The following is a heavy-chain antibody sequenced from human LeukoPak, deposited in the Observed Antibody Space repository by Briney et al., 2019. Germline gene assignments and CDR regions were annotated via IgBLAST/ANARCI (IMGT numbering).Heavy chain of an antibody. CDR1: GGSFSGYY. CDR3: ARRLI. V-gene: IGHV4-34*01. CDR2: INHSGST. J-gene: IGHJ4*02. Sequence: SETLSLTCAVYGGSFSGYYWSWIRQPPGKGLEWIGEINHSGSTNYNPSLKSRVTISVDTSKNQFSLKLSSVTAEDTAVYYCARRLIWGQGTLVTVSS.